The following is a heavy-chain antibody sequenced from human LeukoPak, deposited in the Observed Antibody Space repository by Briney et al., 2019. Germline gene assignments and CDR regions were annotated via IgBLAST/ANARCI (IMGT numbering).Heavy chain of an antibody. J-gene: IGHJ4*02. CDR1: GGSISSYY. CDR2: IYYSGST. CDR3: ARGWGQGGY. V-gene: IGHV4-59*12. Sequence: PSETLSLTCTVSGGSISSYYWSWIRQPPGKGLEWIGYIYYSGSTNYNPSLKSRVTISVDTSKNQFSLKLSSVTAADTAVYYRARGWGQGGYWGQGTLVTVSS. D-gene: IGHD7-27*01.